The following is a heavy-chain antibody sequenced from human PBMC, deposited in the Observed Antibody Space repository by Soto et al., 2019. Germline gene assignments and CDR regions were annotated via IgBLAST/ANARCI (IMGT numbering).Heavy chain of an antibody. J-gene: IGHJ4*02. CDR3: ARGVPNCSSSSCYFDY. V-gene: IGHV4-59*01. D-gene: IGHD2-2*01. CDR1: GGSISGYS. CDR2: IYKSGST. Sequence: SETLSLTCTVSGGSISGYSWTWIRQPPGKGLEWIGYIYKSGSTNYNPSLKRRVTMSVDTSKSQLSLKLTSVTAADTAVYYCARGVPNCSSSSCYFDYWNQGALVTVSS.